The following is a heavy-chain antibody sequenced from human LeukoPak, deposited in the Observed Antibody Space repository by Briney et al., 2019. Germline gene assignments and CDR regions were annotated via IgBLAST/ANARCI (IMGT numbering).Heavy chain of an antibody. V-gene: IGHV4-61*02. CDR2: IYPSGST. D-gene: IGHD6-13*01. Sequence: SQTLSLTCTGSGGSISSGGYYWSWMRQPAGKGLEGIVRIYPSGSTNYNLSLKSRVTISVDPSKNQYSLKLSSVTAADTAVYYCASGCIAAGGNGAFDIWGQGTMVTVSS. CDR3: ASGCIAAGGNGAFDI. J-gene: IGHJ3*02. CDR1: GGSISSGGYY.